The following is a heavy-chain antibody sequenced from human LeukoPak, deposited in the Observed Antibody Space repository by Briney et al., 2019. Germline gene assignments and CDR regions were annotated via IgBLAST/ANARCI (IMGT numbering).Heavy chain of an antibody. V-gene: IGHV3-30*02. CDR1: GFTFSSYG. Sequence: GGSLRLSCAASGFTFSSYGMHWVRQAPGKGLEWVAFIRYDGSSKYYADSVKGRFTISRDNSKNTLYLQMNSLRAEDTAVYYCARDLQQQLVRGGYYFDYWGQGTLVTVSS. CDR2: IRYDGSSK. CDR3: ARDLQQQLVRGGYYFDY. D-gene: IGHD6-13*01. J-gene: IGHJ4*02.